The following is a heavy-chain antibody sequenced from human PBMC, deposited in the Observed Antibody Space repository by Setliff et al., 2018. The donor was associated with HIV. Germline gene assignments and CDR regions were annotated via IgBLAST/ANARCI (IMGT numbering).Heavy chain of an antibody. CDR3: AKGLDYVDSSGYSYFRL. V-gene: IGHV3-23*01. Sequence: PGESLKISCGASGFTFSSFAMNWVRRAPGKGLEWVSAVSGSGTATEYADSVKGRFTISRDNSKNALYLEMNNLRAEDTAIYYCAKGLDYVDSSGYSYFRLWGQGTQVTVSS. J-gene: IGHJ4*02. CDR2: VSGSGTAT. CDR1: GFTFSSFA. D-gene: IGHD3-22*01.